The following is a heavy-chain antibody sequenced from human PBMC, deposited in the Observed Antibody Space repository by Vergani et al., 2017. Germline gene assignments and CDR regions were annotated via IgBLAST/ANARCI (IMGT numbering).Heavy chain of an antibody. Sequence: EVQLLESGGGLVQPGGSLRLSCAASGFTFSSYAMSWVRQAPGKGLEWVSAISDIVGSTYYADSVKSRFTISRDNSNNTLYLQMNSLRAEDTAVYYCAKAYVRYAAYYYYGIDVWGQGTTVTVSS. CDR3: AKAYVRYAAYYYYGIDV. J-gene: IGHJ6*02. D-gene: IGHD1-1*01. CDR1: GFTFSSYA. V-gene: IGHV3-23*01. CDR2: ISDIVGST.